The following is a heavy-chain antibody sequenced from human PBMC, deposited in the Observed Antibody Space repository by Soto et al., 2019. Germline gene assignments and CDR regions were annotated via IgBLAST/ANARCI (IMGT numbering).Heavy chain of an antibody. CDR3: AKDMGSRDIVVVVAASFDY. CDR2: ISGSGGST. V-gene: IGHV3-23*01. J-gene: IGHJ4*02. D-gene: IGHD2-15*01. CDR1: GFTFSSYA. Sequence: GGSLRLSCAASGFTFSSYAMSRVRQAPGKGLEWVSTISGSGGSTYCADSVKGRFTISRDNSKNTLYLQMNSLRAEDTAVYYCAKDMGSRDIVVVVAASFDYWGQGALVTVSS.